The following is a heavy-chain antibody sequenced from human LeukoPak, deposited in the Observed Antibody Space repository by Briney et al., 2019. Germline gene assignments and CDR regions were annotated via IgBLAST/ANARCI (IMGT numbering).Heavy chain of an antibody. Sequence: GESLKISCRFSGFDFTRDWIGWVRLMPGKGLEWMGIIFPDDSDTRYSPSFQGQVTLSADKSISTAYLQWRSLKASDTAVYYCARREPTTGTAFDYWGQGTLVTVSS. CDR2: IFPDDSDT. CDR1: GFDFTRDW. D-gene: IGHD4-17*01. CDR3: ARREPTTGTAFDY. V-gene: IGHV5-51*01. J-gene: IGHJ4*02.